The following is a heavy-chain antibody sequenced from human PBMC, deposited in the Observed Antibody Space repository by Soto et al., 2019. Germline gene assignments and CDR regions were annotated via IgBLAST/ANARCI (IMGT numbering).Heavy chain of an antibody. J-gene: IGHJ4*02. V-gene: IGHV1-18*01. Sequence: QIPLVQSGTEVREPGASVKVSCQASGYTFTSYGLIWVRQAPGQGLELLGWISGYNHKKNYAQKYQARVTMTTDTSTRTAYMELRSRRSDDTAVYFYARVGAIAPAAGDYWGQGTLVTVSS. D-gene: IGHD6-13*01. CDR3: ARVGAIAPAAGDY. CDR1: GYTFTSYG. CDR2: ISGYNHKK.